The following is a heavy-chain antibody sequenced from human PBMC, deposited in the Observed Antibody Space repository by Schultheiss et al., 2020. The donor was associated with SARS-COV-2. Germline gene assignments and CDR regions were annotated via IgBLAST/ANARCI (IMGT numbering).Heavy chain of an antibody. CDR3: AKRPYGSGSYPDY. CDR1: GFTFDDYA. J-gene: IGHJ4*02. V-gene: IGHV3-9*01. D-gene: IGHD3-10*01. Sequence: GGSLRLSCAASGFTFDDYAMHWVRQAPGKGLEWVSGISWNSGSIGYADSVKGRFTISRDNSKNTLYLQMNSLSAEDTAVYYCAKRPYGSGSYPDYWGQGTLVTVSS. CDR2: ISWNSGSI.